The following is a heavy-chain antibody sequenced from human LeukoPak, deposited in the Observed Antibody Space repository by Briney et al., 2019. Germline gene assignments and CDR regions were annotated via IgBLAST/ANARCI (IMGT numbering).Heavy chain of an antibody. CDR3: ARDTGKSGYPDY. J-gene: IGHJ4*02. CDR1: GGSISSYY. D-gene: IGHD3-3*01. CDR2: IYSSGII. V-gene: IGHV4-4*07. Sequence: HPSETLSLTCTVSGGSISSYYWSWIRQPAGKAPEWIGRIYSSGIINYNPSLKSRVTMSLDNSKNQLSLKLSYVTAADTAVYYCARDTGKSGYPDYWGQGTLVTVSS.